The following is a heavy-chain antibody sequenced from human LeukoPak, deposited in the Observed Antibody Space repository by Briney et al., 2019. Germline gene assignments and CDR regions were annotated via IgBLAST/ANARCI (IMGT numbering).Heavy chain of an antibody. D-gene: IGHD3-16*02. J-gene: IGHJ6*03. Sequence: PSETLSLTCTVSGGSITSSSYYWGWIRQPPGKGLEWIGNIYYSGSTYYNPSLKSRVTISVDTSKNQFSLKLSSVTAADTAVYYCARAFYPGYYSYMAVWGKGTTVTVSS. V-gene: IGHV4-39*07. CDR2: IYYSGST. CDR1: GGSITSSSYY. CDR3: ARAFYPGYYSYMAV.